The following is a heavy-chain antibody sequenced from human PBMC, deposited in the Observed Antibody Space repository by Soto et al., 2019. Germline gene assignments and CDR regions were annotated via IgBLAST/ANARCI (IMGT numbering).Heavy chain of an antibody. D-gene: IGHD3-22*01. Sequence: QVQLVESGGGVVQPGRSLRLSCAASGFTFSSYAMHWVRQAPGKGLEWVAVISYAGSNKYYADSVKGRFTISRDNSKNTLYLQMNSLRAEDTAVYYCAREYYYDSSGHIYWYFDLWGRGTLVTVSS. CDR2: ISYAGSNK. V-gene: IGHV3-30-3*01. CDR1: GFTFSSYA. J-gene: IGHJ2*01. CDR3: AREYYYDSSGHIYWYFDL.